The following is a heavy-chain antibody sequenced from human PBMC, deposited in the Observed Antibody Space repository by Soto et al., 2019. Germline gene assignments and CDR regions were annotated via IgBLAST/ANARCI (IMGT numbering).Heavy chain of an antibody. CDR1: GGSISSGDYY. J-gene: IGHJ6*02. CDR3: ARVFGFGGMDV. CDR2: IYYSGST. Sequence: KASETLSLTCTVSGGSISSGDYYWSWIRQPPGKGLEWIGYIYYSGSTYYNPSLKSRVTISVDTSKNQFSLKLSSVTAADTAVYYCARVFGFGGMDVWGQGTTVTVSS. D-gene: IGHD3-10*01. V-gene: IGHV4-30-4*01.